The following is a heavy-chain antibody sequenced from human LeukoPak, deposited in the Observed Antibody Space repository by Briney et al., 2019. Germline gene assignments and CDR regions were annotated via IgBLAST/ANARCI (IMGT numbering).Heavy chain of an antibody. Sequence: PSETLSLTCTVSGGSISTSNYYWGWIRQPPGKGLEWIGNIFYSGSTYYSPSLKRRVTISLDTSRNQFSLKLNSVTAADTAVYYCARHGRWRGYSSGWYSYYMDVWGKGTTVTISS. CDR1: GGSISTSNYY. V-gene: IGHV4-39*01. J-gene: IGHJ6*03. CDR2: IFYSGST. CDR3: ARHGRWRGYSSGWYSYYMDV. D-gene: IGHD6-19*01.